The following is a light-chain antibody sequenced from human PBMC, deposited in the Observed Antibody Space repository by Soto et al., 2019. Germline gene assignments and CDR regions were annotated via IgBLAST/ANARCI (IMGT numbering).Light chain of an antibody. J-gene: IGLJ3*02. CDR2: EAD. V-gene: IGLV2-23*01. CDR1: SSDVGSYNL. CDR3: CSYAGDNINWV. Sequence: QSVLTQPASVSGSPGQSITISCTGTSSDVGSYNLVSWYQQHPDKAPKLMIYEADKRPSGVSNRFSGSKSGYAASLTISGLQAEDEADYYCCSYAGDNINWVFGGGTKLTVL.